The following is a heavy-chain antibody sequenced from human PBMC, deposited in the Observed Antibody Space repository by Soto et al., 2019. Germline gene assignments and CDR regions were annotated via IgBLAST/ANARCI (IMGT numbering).Heavy chain of an antibody. J-gene: IGHJ6*02. CDR3: ASATWIQLPQSYGMDV. Sequence: QVPLVQSGAEVKKPGSSVKVSCKASGGTFSSYAISWVRQAPGQGLEWMGGIIPIFGTANYAQKFQGRVTITADESTSTAYMELSSLRSEDTAVYYCASATWIQLPQSYGMDVWGQGTTVTVSS. V-gene: IGHV1-69*01. CDR1: GGTFSSYA. D-gene: IGHD5-18*01. CDR2: IIPIFGTA.